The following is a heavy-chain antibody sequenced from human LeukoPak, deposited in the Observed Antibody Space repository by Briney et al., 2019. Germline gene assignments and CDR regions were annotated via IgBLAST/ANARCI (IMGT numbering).Heavy chain of an antibody. CDR3: GRDPTYRNYFDS. V-gene: IGHV1-46*02. J-gene: IGHJ4*02. Sequence: GASVKVPCKASGNSLNNYHMHWVRQAPGQGLEWLGIIRPGGDGPSYAQKFQGRVTMTRDMSTSTVYMELSSLTSDDTAVYYCGRDPTYRNYFDSWGQGTLVTVSS. CDR1: GNSLNNYH. D-gene: IGHD1-1*01. CDR2: IRPGGDGP.